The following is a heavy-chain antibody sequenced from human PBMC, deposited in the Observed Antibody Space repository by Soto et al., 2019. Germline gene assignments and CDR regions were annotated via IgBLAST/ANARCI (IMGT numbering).Heavy chain of an antibody. CDR2: IYYSGNT. CDR3: ARVRRELEPTVCFDP. CDR1: GGSVSSGDYY. J-gene: IGHJ5*02. V-gene: IGHV4-30-4*01. D-gene: IGHD1-1*01. Sequence: QVQLQESGPGLVKPSETLSLTCTVSGGSVSSGDYYWSWIRQPPGNGLEWIGYIYYSGNTYYNPSLESRVTISVDTSKNPCSLKLSSVTAADTAVYYCARVRRELEPTVCFDPWGQGTLVTVSS.